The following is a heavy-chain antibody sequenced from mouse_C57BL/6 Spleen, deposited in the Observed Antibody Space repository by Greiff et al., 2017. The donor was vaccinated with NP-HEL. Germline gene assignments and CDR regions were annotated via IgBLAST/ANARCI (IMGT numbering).Heavy chain of an antibody. V-gene: IGHV1-66*01. J-gene: IGHJ2*01. CDR1: GYSFTSYY. D-gene: IGHD1-1*01. CDR2: IYPGSGNT. CDR3: ASNYGSSLDY. Sequence: QVQLKESGPELVKPGASVKISCKASGYSFTSYYIHWVKQRPGQGLEWIGWIYPGSGNTKYNEKFKGKATLTADTSSSTAYMQLSSLTSEDSAVYYCASNYGSSLDYWGQGTTLTVSS.